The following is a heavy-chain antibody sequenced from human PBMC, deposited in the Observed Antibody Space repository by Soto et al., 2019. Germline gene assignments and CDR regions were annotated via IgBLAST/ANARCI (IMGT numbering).Heavy chain of an antibody. V-gene: IGHV3-30-3*01. CDR3: ARDWDRGGGSYLWKFDL. Sequence: QEQLVESGGGVVQPGRSLRLSCAASGFALTPYAMHWVRPAPGKGLEWVAIISYDGSYRSYGDSVKGRFTMSRDNSENSLYLQMDTLRSEDTAVYDCARDWDRGGGSYLWKFDLWGRGTLVTVSS. CDR1: GFALTPYA. J-gene: IGHJ2*01. D-gene: IGHD1-1*01. CDR2: ISYDGSYR.